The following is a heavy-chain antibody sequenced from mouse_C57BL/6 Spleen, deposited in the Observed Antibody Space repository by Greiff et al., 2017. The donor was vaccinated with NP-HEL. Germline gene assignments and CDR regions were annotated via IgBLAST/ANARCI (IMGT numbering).Heavy chain of an antibody. CDR1: GYTFTDYN. J-gene: IGHJ3*01. Sequence: EVQLQQSGPELVKPGASVKMSCKASGYTFTDYNMHWVKQSHGKSLEWIGYINPNNGGTSYNQKFKGKATLTVNKSSSTAYMELRSLTSEDSAVYYGARRRYAYDGYSWFAYWGQGTLVTVSA. V-gene: IGHV1-22*01. D-gene: IGHD2-3*01. CDR3: ARRRYAYDGYSWFAY. CDR2: INPNNGGT.